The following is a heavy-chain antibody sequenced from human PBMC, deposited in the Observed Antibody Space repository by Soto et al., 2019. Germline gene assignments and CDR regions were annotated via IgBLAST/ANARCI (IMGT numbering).Heavy chain of an antibody. CDR1: VYSFTSYY. V-gene: IGHV1-46*01. Sequence: XSVKVSCKASVYSFTSYYMHWVRQAPGQGLEWMGIINPSGGSTSYAQKFQGRVTMTRDTSTSTVYMELSSLRSEDTAVYYCARDRAYYYGSGSRYYYGMDVWGQGTTVTVSS. CDR3: ARDRAYYYGSGSRYYYGMDV. D-gene: IGHD3-10*01. CDR2: INPSGGST. J-gene: IGHJ6*02.